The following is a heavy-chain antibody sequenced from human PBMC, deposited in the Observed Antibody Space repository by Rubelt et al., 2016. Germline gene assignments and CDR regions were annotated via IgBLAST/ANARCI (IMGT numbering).Heavy chain of an antibody. V-gene: IGHV4-39*01. Sequence: QRQLQESGPGLVKPSETLSLTCTVSGGAVTDSSYSWAWVRQPPGKGLEWIGRIFHGGTTYYNPTLRSRVTISVDPSKNHFSLGVTSVTAPDTSMYFCVRHEGGGGVVSAGKVDDWGQGTLVTVSS. CDR1: GGAVTDSSYS. J-gene: IGHJ4*02. D-gene: IGHD2-2*01. CDR3: VRHEGGGGVVSAGKVDD. CDR2: IFHGGTT.